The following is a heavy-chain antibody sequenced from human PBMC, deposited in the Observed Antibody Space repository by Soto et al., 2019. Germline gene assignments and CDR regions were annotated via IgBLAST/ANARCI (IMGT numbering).Heavy chain of an antibody. CDR1: GYTFTSYG. Sequence: GASVKVSCKASGYTFTSYGISWVRQAPGQGLEWMGWISAYNGNTNYAQKLQGRVTMTTDTSTSTAYMELSSVTAADTAVYYCARVDSSGYYRDWFDPWGQGTLVTAPQ. CDR3: ARVDSSGYYRDWFDP. V-gene: IGHV1-18*04. J-gene: IGHJ5*02. CDR2: ISAYNGNT. D-gene: IGHD3-22*01.